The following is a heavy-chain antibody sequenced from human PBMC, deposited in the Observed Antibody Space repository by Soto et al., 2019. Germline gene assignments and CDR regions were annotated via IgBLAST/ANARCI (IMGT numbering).Heavy chain of an antibody. D-gene: IGHD2-15*01. CDR3: ARDRLGCSGGGCYSGYYGMDV. Sequence: EVQLVESGGGLVQPGGSLRLSCAASGFTFSTYSLNWVRQAPGKGLEWVSYISSSSVTINYADSVKGRFTISRDNAKNSLYLQMNSLRDKDTAVYYCARDRLGCSGGGCYSGYYGMDVWGQGTTVTVSS. J-gene: IGHJ6*02. CDR1: GFTFSTYS. V-gene: IGHV3-48*02. CDR2: ISSSSVTI.